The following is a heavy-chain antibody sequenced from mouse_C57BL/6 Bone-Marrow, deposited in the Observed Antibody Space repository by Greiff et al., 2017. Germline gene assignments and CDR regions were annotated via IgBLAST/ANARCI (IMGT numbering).Heavy chain of an antibody. Sequence: EVKLQESGPELVKPGASVKISCKASGYSFTGYYMNWVKQSPEKSLEWIGEINPSTGGTTYNQKFKAKATLTVDKSSSTAYMQLKSRTSEDSAVYYCARWGYYGSSPWFAYWGQGTLVTVSA. CDR2: INPSTGGT. CDR3: ARWGYYGSSPWFAY. J-gene: IGHJ3*01. D-gene: IGHD1-1*01. V-gene: IGHV1-42*01. CDR1: GYSFTGYY.